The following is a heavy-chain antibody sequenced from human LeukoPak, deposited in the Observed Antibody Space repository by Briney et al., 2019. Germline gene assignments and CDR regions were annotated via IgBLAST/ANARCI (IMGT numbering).Heavy chain of an antibody. CDR1: GGSFSGYY. CDR2: INHSGST. V-gene: IGHV4-34*01. D-gene: IGHD3-16*01. CDR3: ARDPFRRDYMDV. Sequence: PSETLSLTCAVYGGSFSGYYWSWIRQPPGKGLEWIGEINHSGSTNYNPSLKSRVTISVDTSKNQFSLKLSSVTAADTAVYYCARDPFRRDYMDVWGKGTTVTVSS. J-gene: IGHJ6*03.